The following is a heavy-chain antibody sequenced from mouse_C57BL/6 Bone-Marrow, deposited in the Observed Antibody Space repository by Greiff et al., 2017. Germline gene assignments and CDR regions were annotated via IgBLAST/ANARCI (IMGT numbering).Heavy chain of an antibody. J-gene: IGHJ4*01. Sequence: QVQLKQPGAELVKPGASVKLSCKASGYTFTSYWMHWVKQRPGRGLEWIGRIDPNSGGTKYNEKFKSKATLTVDKHSSTAYMQLSSLTSEDSAVYYCGRDYYGSTGAMDYWGQGTSVTVSS. D-gene: IGHD1-1*01. V-gene: IGHV1-72*01. CDR3: GRDYYGSTGAMDY. CDR2: IDPNSGGT. CDR1: GYTFTSYW.